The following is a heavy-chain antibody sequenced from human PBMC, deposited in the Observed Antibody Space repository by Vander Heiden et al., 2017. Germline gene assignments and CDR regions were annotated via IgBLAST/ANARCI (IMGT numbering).Heavy chain of an antibody. CDR2: ISSSSNYI. CDR3: ARAGMEVATIWESLDY. D-gene: IGHD5-12*01. J-gene: IGHJ4*02. CDR1: GFTFSNYN. Sequence: EVQLVESGGGLVKPGGSLRLSCAASGFTFSNYNMNWARQAPGKGLEWVSSISSSSNYIYYADSVKGRFTISRDNAKNSLYLQMNSLRAEDTAVYYCARAGMEVATIWESLDYWGQGTLVTVSS. V-gene: IGHV3-21*01.